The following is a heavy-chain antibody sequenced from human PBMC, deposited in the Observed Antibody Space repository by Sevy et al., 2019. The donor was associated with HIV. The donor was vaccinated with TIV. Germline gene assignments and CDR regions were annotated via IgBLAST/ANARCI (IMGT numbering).Heavy chain of an antibody. D-gene: IGHD3-10*01. CDR2: IKQDGSEK. V-gene: IGHV3-7*01. CDR3: ARDFAWFGEFHLTYFDY. Sequence: GGSLRLSCAASGFTFSSYWMSWVRQAPGKGLEWVANIKQDGSEKYYVDSVKGRFTISRDNAKNSLYLQMNSLRAEDTAVYYCARDFAWFGEFHLTYFDYWGQGTLVTVSS. J-gene: IGHJ4*02. CDR1: GFTFSSYW.